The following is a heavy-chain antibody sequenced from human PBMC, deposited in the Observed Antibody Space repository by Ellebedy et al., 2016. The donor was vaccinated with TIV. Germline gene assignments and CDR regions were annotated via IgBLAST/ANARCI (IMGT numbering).Heavy chain of an antibody. J-gene: IGHJ4*02. CDR1: GFTFSDHY. Sequence: GESLKISCAVSGFTFSDHYMNWVRQAPGKGLEWVGFIRSKAYGGTTEYAPSVKGRFTISRDDSKSIVDLQMNSLKTEDTAVYYCTRKGSLYSGYEGVWGQGTLVTVSS. CDR2: IRSKAYGGTT. V-gene: IGHV3-49*04. CDR3: TRKGSLYSGYEGV. D-gene: IGHD5-12*01.